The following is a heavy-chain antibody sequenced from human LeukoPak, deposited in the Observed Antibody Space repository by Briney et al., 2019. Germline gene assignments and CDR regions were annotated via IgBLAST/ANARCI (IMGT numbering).Heavy chain of an antibody. V-gene: IGHV3-23*01. J-gene: IGHJ4*02. Sequence: GGSLKLSCAASGFTFSSHAMSWVRQAPGKGLEWVSVISGGGGSTYYADSVKGRFTISRDHSKNTLFLQMNSLRVEDMAVYYCAKGVDTAMVISGFDYWGQGPVVTVSS. CDR1: GFTFSSHA. CDR3: AKGVDTAMVISGFDY. D-gene: IGHD5-18*01. CDR2: ISGGGGST.